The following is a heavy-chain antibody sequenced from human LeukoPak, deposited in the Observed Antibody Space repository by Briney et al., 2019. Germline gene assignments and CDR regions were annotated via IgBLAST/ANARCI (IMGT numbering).Heavy chain of an antibody. V-gene: IGHV3-48*03. CDR2: ISSSGSTI. Sequence: GGSLRLSCAASGFTFSTYAMTWVRQAPGKGLEWVSYISSSGSTIYYADSVKGRFTISRDNAKNSLYLQMNSLRAEDTAVYYCARENDILTGYPFDYWGQGTLVTVSS. J-gene: IGHJ4*02. CDR1: GFTFSTYA. D-gene: IGHD3-9*01. CDR3: ARENDILTGYPFDY.